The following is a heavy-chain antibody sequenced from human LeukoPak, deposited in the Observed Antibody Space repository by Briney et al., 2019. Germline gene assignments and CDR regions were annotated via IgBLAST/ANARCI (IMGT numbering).Heavy chain of an antibody. Sequence: PSETLSLTCTVAGASISSYYWGWIRQPQGNLLEWIGYIFYVGSSNYNPCLKSRVTISVDTSKNQFSLKLSSVTAADTAVYYCARGTARVTSPDFDYWGQGTLVTVSS. CDR1: GASISSYY. D-gene: IGHD4-23*01. V-gene: IGHV4-59*01. CDR3: ARGTARVTSPDFDY. J-gene: IGHJ4*02. CDR2: IFYVGSS.